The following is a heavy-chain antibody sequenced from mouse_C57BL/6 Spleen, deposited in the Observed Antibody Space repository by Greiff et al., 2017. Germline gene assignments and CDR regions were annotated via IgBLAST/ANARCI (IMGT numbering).Heavy chain of an antibody. D-gene: IGHD3-1*01. V-gene: IGHV1-82*01. CDR1: GYAFSSSW. J-gene: IGHJ2*01. CDR3: ARYGARYYFDY. CDR2: IYPGDGGT. Sequence: VQLQQSGPELVKPGASVKLSCKASGYAFSSSWMHWVKQRPGKGLEWLGRIYPGDGGTNYNGKFKGKATLTADKSSSTAYMQLSSLTSEDSAVYFCARYGARYYFDYWGQGTTLTVSS.